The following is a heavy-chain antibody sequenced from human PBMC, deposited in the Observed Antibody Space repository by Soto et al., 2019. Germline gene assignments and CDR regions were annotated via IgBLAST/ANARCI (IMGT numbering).Heavy chain of an antibody. CDR2: ISYDGSNK. CDR1: GFTFSSYA. D-gene: IGHD2-2*01. V-gene: IGHV3-30-3*01. Sequence: QVQLVESGGGVVQPGRSLRLSCAASGFTFSSYAMHWVRQAPGKGLEWVAVISYDGSNKYYADSVKGRFTISRDNSKNTLYLQMNSLRAEDTAVYYCARDLEDIVVVPAAPSRYYGMDVWGQGTTVTVSS. CDR3: ARDLEDIVVVPAAPSRYYGMDV. J-gene: IGHJ6*02.